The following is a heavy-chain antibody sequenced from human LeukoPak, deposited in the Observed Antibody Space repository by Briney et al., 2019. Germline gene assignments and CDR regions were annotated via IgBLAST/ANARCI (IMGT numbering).Heavy chain of an antibody. CDR2: INPNSGGT. V-gene: IGHV1-2*02. CDR3: ARARVPRRNWFDP. D-gene: IGHD2-2*01. Sequence: ASVKVSCKASGYTFTGYYMHWVPQAPGQGLEWMGWINPNSGGTNYAQKFRGRVTMTRDTSISTAYMELSRLRSDDTAVYYCARARVPRRNWFDPWGQGTLVTVSS. CDR1: GYTFTGYY. J-gene: IGHJ5*02.